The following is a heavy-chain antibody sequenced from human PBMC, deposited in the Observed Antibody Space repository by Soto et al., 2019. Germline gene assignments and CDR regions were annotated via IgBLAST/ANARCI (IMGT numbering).Heavy chain of an antibody. CDR1: GFTFSSYA. V-gene: IGHV3-23*01. D-gene: IGHD5-18*01. Sequence: EVQLLESGGGLVQPGGSLRLSCAASGFTFSSYAMSWVRQAPGKGLEWVSAISGSGGSTYYADSVKGRFTISRDNSKNTPYLQMNSLRAEDTAVYYCANALPPAVDTAIESLPYYYYGMDVWGQGTTVTVSS. CDR2: ISGSGGST. J-gene: IGHJ6*02. CDR3: ANALPPAVDTAIESLPYYYYGMDV.